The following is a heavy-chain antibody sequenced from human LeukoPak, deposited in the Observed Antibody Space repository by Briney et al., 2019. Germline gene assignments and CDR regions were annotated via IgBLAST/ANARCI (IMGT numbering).Heavy chain of an antibody. V-gene: IGHV4-4*02. CDR3: ARQGHSAYGILDY. D-gene: IGHD5-12*01. CDR2: ISLTGRT. J-gene: IGHJ4*02. CDR1: GGSISSTNW. Sequence: SSETLSHTCGVSGGSISSTNWWSWVRQPPGQGLEWIGEISLTGRTNYNPSLNGRVTISVDASKNQFSLKLSSVTAADTAVYYCARQGHSAYGILDYWGQGTLVTVSS.